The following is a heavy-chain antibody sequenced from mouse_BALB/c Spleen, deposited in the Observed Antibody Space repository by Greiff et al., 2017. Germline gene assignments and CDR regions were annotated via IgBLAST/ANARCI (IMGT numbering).Heavy chain of an antibody. Sequence: EVMLVESGPSLVKPSQTLSLTCSVTGDSITSGYWNWIRKFPGNKLEYMGYISYSGSTYYNPSLKSRISITRDTSKNQYYLQLNSVTTEDTATYYCASPIYYGNYEWYFDVWGAGTTVTVSS. CDR2: ISYSGST. D-gene: IGHD2-1*01. V-gene: IGHV3-8*02. J-gene: IGHJ1*01. CDR1: GDSITSGY. CDR3: ASPIYYGNYEWYFDV.